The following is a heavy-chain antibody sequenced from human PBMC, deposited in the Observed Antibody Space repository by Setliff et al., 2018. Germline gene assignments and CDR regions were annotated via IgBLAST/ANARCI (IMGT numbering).Heavy chain of an antibody. D-gene: IGHD3-22*01. CDR3: ARRSPAYYSDSSGYFYDTSPYMDV. Sequence: SETLSLTCTVSGGSISSGNYYWSWIRQPAGKGLEWIGHIQTSGTTNYNPSLKSRVTISVDTSKNQFSLKLSAVTAADTAVYYCARRSPAYYSDSSGYFYDTSPYMDVWGKGTTVTAP. CDR1: GGSISSGNYY. CDR2: IQTSGTT. V-gene: IGHV4-61*09. J-gene: IGHJ6*03.